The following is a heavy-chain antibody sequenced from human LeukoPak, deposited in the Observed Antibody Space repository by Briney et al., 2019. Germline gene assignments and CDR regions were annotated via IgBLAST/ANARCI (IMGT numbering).Heavy chain of an antibody. CDR2: IGSSVSTR. V-gene: IGHV3-48*01. CDR3: AREGSDFWSGYSKGYFDY. J-gene: IGHJ4*02. D-gene: IGHD3-3*01. Sequence: GGSPRLSCAVSGFTFSNYNMNWVRRAPGKGLEWVSYIGSSVSTRYYADSVKGRFTISRDNGKHSLYLQMNSLRAEDTAVYYCAREGSDFWSGYSKGYFDYWGQGTLVTVSS. CDR1: GFTFSNYN.